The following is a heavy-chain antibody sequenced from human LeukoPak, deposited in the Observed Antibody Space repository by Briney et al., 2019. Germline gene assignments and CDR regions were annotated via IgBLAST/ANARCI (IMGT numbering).Heavy chain of an antibody. CDR1: GGSFSGYY. J-gene: IGHJ4*02. V-gene: IGHV4-34*01. Sequence: SETLSLTCAVYGGSFSGYYWSWIRQPPGKGLEWIGEINHSGSTNYNPSLKSRVTISVDTSKNQFSLKLSSVTAADTAVYYCARSSWSLFDYWGQGTLVTVSS. CDR3: ARSSWSLFDY. CDR2: INHSGST. D-gene: IGHD1-26*01.